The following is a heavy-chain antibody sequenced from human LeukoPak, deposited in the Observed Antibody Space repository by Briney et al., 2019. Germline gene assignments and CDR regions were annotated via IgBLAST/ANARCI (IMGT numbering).Heavy chain of an antibody. D-gene: IGHD6-19*01. Sequence: ASVKVSCTASGYTFTGYYMHWVRQAPGQGLEWMGWINPNSGGTNYAQKFQGRVTMTRDTSISTAYMELSRLRSDDTAVYYCARLIPIAVADDFDYWGQGTLVTVSS. CDR2: INPNSGGT. CDR3: ARLIPIAVADDFDY. CDR1: GYTFTGYY. J-gene: IGHJ4*02. V-gene: IGHV1-2*02.